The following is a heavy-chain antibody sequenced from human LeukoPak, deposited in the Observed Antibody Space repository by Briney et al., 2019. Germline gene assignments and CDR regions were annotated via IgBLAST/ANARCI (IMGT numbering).Heavy chain of an antibody. CDR2: ISSSSSTI. CDR3: ARDTYSNPGSGGYYYYYMDV. J-gene: IGHJ6*03. V-gene: IGHV3-48*01. CDR1: GFTFSSYS. D-gene: IGHD4-11*01. Sequence: GGSLRLSCAASGFTFSSYSMNWVRQAPGKGLEWVSYISSSSSTIYYADSVKGRFTISRDNAKNSLYLQMNSLRAEDTAVYYCARDTYSNPGSGGYYYYYMDVWGKGTTVTVSS.